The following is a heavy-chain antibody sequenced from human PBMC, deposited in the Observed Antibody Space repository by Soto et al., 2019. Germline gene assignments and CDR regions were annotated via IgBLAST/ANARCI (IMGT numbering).Heavy chain of an antibody. CDR2: ISLYSDGT. D-gene: IGHD2-15*01. V-gene: IGHV1-18*01. J-gene: IGHJ4*02. CDR3: ARRPHCSGGICYYGLDN. CDR1: VYTFSNYG. Sequence: QVQLVQSGGEVKRPGASVKVSCKTSVYTFSNYGITWVRQAPGQPLEWLGWISLYSDGTNYAQKFQGRVSMTTDTSTTTAYMELRSLGSEDTAVYYCARRPHCSGGICYYGLDNWGQGTLVTVSS.